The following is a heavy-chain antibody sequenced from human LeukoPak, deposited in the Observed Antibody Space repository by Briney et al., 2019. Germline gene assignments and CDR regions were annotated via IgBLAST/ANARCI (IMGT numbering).Heavy chain of an antibody. CDR2: INHSGST. D-gene: IGHD3-10*01. CDR3: ARLRPPSYYYGSGSYQYYCDY. CDR1: GGSFSGFY. Sequence: SETLFLTCAGYGGSFSGFYWSWIRRPPGKGLEWIGEINHSGSTNYNPSLKSRVTISVDTSKNQFSLKLSSLTAADTAVYYCARLRPPSYYYGSGSYQYYCDYWGQGTLVTVSS. V-gene: IGHV4-34*01. J-gene: IGHJ4*02.